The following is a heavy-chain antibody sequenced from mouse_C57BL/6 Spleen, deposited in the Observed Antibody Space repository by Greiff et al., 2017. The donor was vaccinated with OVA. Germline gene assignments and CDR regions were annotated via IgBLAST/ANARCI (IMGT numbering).Heavy chain of an antibody. CDR3: ARCYGSSFGAMDY. CDR1: GYAFTNYL. D-gene: IGHD1-1*01. CDR2: INPGSGGT. V-gene: IGHV1-54*01. J-gene: IGHJ4*01. Sequence: QVQLQQSGAELVRPGTSVKVSCKASGYAFTNYLIEWVKQRPGQGLEWIGVINPGSGGTNYNEKFKGKATLTADKSSSTAYMQLSSLTSEDSAVYFCARCYGSSFGAMDYWGQGTSVTVSS.